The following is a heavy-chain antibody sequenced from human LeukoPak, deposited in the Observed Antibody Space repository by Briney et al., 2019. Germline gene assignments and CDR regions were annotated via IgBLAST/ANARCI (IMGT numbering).Heavy chain of an antibody. CDR3: ARGLWGGDRFCGGASCFPIDS. CDR1: SGAFKDYY. V-gene: IGHV4-34*01. Sequence: LETLSLTSAVSSGAFKDYYCSSVPRPPGNGLGWCGGSSDRGVASDNPSLQSRVTISLDTSKNQFSLNVTSVTAADAGVYFCARGLWGGDRFCGGASCFPIDSWGQGTVVTVSS. D-gene: IGHD2-21*01. J-gene: IGHJ4*02. CDR2: SSDRGVA.